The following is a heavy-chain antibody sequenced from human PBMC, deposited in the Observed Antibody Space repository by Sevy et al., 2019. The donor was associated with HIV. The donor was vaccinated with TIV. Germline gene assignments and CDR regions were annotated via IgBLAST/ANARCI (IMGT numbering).Heavy chain of an antibody. V-gene: IGHV3-33*01. CDR3: ARDLEFYDYGDYGPAFMPDY. Sequence: GGSLRLSCAASGFTFSTYGMHWVRQAPGKGLEWVAVIWFDGSNTYYADSVKGRFTISRDIAKNTLHLQMNSLRAEDTAVYYCARDLEFYDYGDYGPAFMPDYWGQGTMVTVSS. CDR1: GFTFSTYG. J-gene: IGHJ4*02. D-gene: IGHD4-17*01. CDR2: IWFDGSNT.